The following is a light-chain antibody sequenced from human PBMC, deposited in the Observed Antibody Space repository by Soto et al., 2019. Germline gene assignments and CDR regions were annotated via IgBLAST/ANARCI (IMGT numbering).Light chain of an antibody. Sequence: QSALTQPVSVSGSPGQSITISCVGTSSDIGNSNYVSWYQQHPGKAPKLMIYGVSNRPSGVSNRFSGSKSGNTASLTISGLQAEDEPDYFCYSSRSSSSTFYVFGTGTKLTVL. J-gene: IGLJ1*01. V-gene: IGLV2-14*03. CDR3: YSSRSSSSTFYV. CDR1: SSDIGNSNY. CDR2: GVS.